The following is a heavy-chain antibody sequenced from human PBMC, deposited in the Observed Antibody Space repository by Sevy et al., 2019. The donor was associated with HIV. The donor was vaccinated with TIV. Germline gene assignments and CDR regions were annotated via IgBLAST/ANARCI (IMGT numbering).Heavy chain of an antibody. J-gene: IGHJ5*02. Sequence: GGSLRLSCVGSGFTFGSYAMSWVRQAPGKGLEWVSGMSVTGGSIFYADSVKGRFTISRDNSQNSLLLQMNSLRADDTAVYYCVKSRSRKPGPGQFDLWGQGTLVTVSS. CDR2: MSVTGGSI. CDR1: GFTFGSYA. CDR3: VKSRSRKPGPGQFDL. V-gene: IGHV3-23*01. D-gene: IGHD2-8*02.